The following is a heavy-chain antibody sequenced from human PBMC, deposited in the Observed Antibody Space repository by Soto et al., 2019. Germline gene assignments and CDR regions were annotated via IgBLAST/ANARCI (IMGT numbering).Heavy chain of an antibody. CDR1: GYSFTSSW. J-gene: IGHJ4*02. D-gene: IGHD6-6*01. Sequence: EVQLVQSGAEVKKPGESLKISCQCSGYSFTSSWISWVRQMPGEGLEWMGRIDPSDSYINYSPSFQGRVTISADKSISTAFLQWSSLKASDTAMYYCASRGSSSSFFYDSWGQGTLVTVSS. V-gene: IGHV5-10-1*03. CDR3: ASRGSSSSFFYDS. CDR2: IDPSDSYI.